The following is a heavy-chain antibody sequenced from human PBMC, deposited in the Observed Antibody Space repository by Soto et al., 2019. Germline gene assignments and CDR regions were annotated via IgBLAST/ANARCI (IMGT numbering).Heavy chain of an antibody. CDR2: IKEDGNKK. V-gene: IGHV3-7*01. J-gene: IGHJ6*02. CDR3: ARDPVYYDILTGYYNNKYNGMDV. CDR1: GFTFSTYW. D-gene: IGHD3-9*01. Sequence: VQLVESGGGLVKPGGSLRLSCAASGFTFSTYWMSWVRQAPGKGLEWVANIKEDGNKKYYVDSVKGRFTISRDNAKNSLYLQMNSLRAEDTAVYYCARDPVYYDILTGYYNNKYNGMDVWGQGTTVTVSS.